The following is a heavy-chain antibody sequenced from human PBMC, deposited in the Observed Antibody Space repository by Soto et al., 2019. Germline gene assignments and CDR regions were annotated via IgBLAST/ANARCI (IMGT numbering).Heavy chain of an antibody. V-gene: IGHV4-61*01. CDR1: GGSVSSGSYY. Sequence: QVQLQESGPGLVKPSETLSLTCTVSGGSVSSGSYYWSWIRQPPGKGLEWIGYIYYSGSTNYNPSQQRRVTIPVDTSKNQFSLMLSSVPAADTAVYYCASSSYVHRGYWYDGMDVWGQGTTGTVSS. D-gene: IGHD3-10*02. J-gene: IGHJ6*02. CDR2: IYYSGST. CDR3: ASSSYVHRGYWYDGMDV.